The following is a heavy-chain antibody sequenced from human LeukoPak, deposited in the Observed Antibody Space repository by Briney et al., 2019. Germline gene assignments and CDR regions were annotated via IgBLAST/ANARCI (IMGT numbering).Heavy chain of an antibody. CDR3: ARGGAARPDF. V-gene: IGHV3-7*01. CDR2: IKADGGEK. J-gene: IGHJ4*02. Sequence: GGSLRLSCAASGFTFSTYWMNRFRQTPGKGLEWVAKIKADGGEKDHVASVKGRFTISRDNAKNSLYLQMNSLRVEDTAVYYCARGGAARPDFWGQGTLVTVSS. CDR1: GFTFSTYW. D-gene: IGHD6-6*01.